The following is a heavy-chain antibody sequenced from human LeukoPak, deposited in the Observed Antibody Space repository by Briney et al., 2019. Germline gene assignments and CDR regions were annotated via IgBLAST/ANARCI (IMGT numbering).Heavy chain of an antibody. Sequence: SGGSLRLSCAASGFTFSTYSMNWVRQAPGKGLVWVSRINSDGSSTSYADSVKGRFTISRDNAKNTLYLQMNSLRAEDTAVYYCARGPAAVAYYYYGMDVWGQGTTVTVSS. D-gene: IGHD6-13*01. CDR3: ARGPAAVAYYYYGMDV. CDR1: GFTFSTYS. V-gene: IGHV3-74*01. J-gene: IGHJ6*02. CDR2: INSDGSST.